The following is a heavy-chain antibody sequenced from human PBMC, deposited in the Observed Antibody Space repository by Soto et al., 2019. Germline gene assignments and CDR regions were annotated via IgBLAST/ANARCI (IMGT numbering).Heavy chain of an antibody. CDR1: GYTFTSYG. Sequence: ASVKVSCKASGYTFTSYGISWVRQAPGQGLEWMGWISAYNGNTNYAQKLQGRVTMTTDTSTSTAYMELRSLRSDDTAVYYCAREVGYYYGSGSYYIGYDYWGQGTLVTVSS. CDR2: ISAYNGNT. V-gene: IGHV1-18*01. CDR3: AREVGYYYGSGSYYIGYDY. J-gene: IGHJ4*02. D-gene: IGHD3-10*01.